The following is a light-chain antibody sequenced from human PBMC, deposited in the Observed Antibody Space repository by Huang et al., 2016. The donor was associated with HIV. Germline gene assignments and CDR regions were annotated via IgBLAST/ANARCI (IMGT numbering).Light chain of an antibody. CDR1: QGISNS. J-gene: IGKJ5*01. CDR3: LQYKTYPPT. V-gene: IGKV1-16*01. Sequence: DIQMTQSPTSLSASMGDKVTITCRASQGISNSLAWYQQKPGKAPKSLIYAASNLQSGVPSRFSGSGSGTYFTLTIRSLQPEDFATYYCLQYKTYPPTFAQGTLLEIK. CDR2: AAS.